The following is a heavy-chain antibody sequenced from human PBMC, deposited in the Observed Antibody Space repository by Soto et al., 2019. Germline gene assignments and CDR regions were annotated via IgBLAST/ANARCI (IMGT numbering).Heavy chain of an antibody. CDR2: ISSNSAYI. CDR1: GFTFRSFT. Sequence: GGSLRLSCAASGFTFRSFTMNWVRQAPGKGLEWVSTISSNSAYIYYTDALRGRFTISRDNAKNSLHLQMNSLRAEDTAVYYCTRDASRDSSARGWFDPWGPGTRVTVSS. D-gene: IGHD6-13*01. J-gene: IGHJ5*02. CDR3: TRDASRDSSARGWFDP. V-gene: IGHV3-21*01.